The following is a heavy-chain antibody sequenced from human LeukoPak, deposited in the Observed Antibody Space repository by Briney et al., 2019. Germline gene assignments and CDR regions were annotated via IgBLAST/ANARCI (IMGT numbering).Heavy chain of an antibody. CDR2: IYSGGST. J-gene: IGHJ6*03. CDR1: GFTVSSNY. CDR3: ARVYKWLVLTFYYYYMDV. V-gene: IGHV3-53*01. Sequence: GGSLKLSCAASGFTVSSNYMSWVRQAPGKGLEWVSVIYSGGSTYYADSVKGRFTISRDNSKNTLYLQMNSLRAEDTAVYYCARVYKWLVLTFYYYYMDVWGKGTTVTVSS. D-gene: IGHD6-19*01.